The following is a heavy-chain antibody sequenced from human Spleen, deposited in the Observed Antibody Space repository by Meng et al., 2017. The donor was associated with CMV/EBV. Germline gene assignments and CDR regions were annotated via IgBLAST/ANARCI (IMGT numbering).Heavy chain of an antibody. J-gene: IGHJ3*02. Sequence: GGSLRLSCKGSAYSFTDYWIGWVRQMPDKGLEWMGIVYIGDSHTRYSPSFQGRVTISADRSISTAYIQWSSLKASDTAMYYCERLSGYSMDKDAFDIWGQGTMVTVSS. CDR3: ERLSGYSMDKDAFDI. V-gene: IGHV5-51*01. CDR1: AYSFTDYW. D-gene: IGHD3-22*01. CDR2: VYIGDSHT.